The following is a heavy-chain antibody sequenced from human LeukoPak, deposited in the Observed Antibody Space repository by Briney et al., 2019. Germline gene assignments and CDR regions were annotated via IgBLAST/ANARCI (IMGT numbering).Heavy chain of an antibody. CDR1: GGTFSSYA. V-gene: IGHV1-69*13. CDR2: IIPIFGTA. J-gene: IGHJ5*02. D-gene: IGHD3-22*01. CDR3: ARSYYYDSSGFPGTNWFDP. Sequence: GASVKVSCKASGGTFSSYAISWVRQAPGQGLEWMGGIIPIFGTANYAQKFQGRVTITADESTSTAYMELSSLRSEDTAVYYCARSYYYDSSGFPGTNWFDPWGQGTLVTVYS.